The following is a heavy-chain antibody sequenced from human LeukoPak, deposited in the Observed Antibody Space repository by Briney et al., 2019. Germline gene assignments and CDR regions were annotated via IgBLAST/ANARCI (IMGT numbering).Heavy chain of an antibody. CDR1: GYSISSGYY. Sequence: SSETLSLTCAVSGYSISSGYYWGWIRQPPGKGLEWIGSIYHSGSTYYNPSLKSRVTISVDTSKNQFSLKLSSVTAADTAVYYCARRMTTVNHYFDYWAREPWSPSPQ. V-gene: IGHV4-38-2*01. CDR2: IYHSGST. D-gene: IGHD4-11*01. J-gene: IGHJ4*02. CDR3: ARRMTTVNHYFDY.